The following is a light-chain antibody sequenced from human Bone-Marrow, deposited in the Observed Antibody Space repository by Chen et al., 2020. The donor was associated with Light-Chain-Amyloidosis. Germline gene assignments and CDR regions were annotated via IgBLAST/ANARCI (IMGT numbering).Light chain of an antibody. V-gene: IGLV2-23*01. CDR2: EDS. Sequence: QSALTQPAPVAGSVGQSITISCPGTSTDVGHYNLVSWYQQHPGEAPKLMIYEDSERPSGVSNRFSGSKSGNTASLTISGLQTEDQADYYCCSSSDTDTLIFGTGTRLTVL. CDR3: CSSSDTDTLI. CDR1: STDVGHYNL. J-gene: IGLJ2*01.